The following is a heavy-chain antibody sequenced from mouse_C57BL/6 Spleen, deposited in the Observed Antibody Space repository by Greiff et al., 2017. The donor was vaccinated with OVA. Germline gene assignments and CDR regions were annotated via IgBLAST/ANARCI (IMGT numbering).Heavy chain of an antibody. Sequence: QVQLKESGAELVRPGTSVKMSCKASGYTFTNYWIGWAKQRPGHGLEWIGDIYPGGGYTNYNEKFKGKATLTADKSSSTAYMQFSSLTSEDSAIYYCARGGSRAMDYWGQGTSVTVSS. J-gene: IGHJ4*01. V-gene: IGHV1-63*01. CDR3: ARGGSRAMDY. CDR2: IYPGGGYT. CDR1: GYTFTNYW.